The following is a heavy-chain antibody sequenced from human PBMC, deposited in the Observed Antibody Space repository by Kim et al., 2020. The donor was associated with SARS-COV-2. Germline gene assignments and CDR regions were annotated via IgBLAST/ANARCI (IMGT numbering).Heavy chain of an antibody. V-gene: IGHV1-8*01. J-gene: IGHJ3*01. CDR1: GYTFTNHD. CDR3: ARDRCTNVVCSDAFDV. Sequence: ASVKVSCKTSGYTFTNHDINWVRQAAGQGLEYMGWMNPNTGKADYAQKFQGRLTMTRDTSISTAYMELSGLTSEDTAIYYCARDRCTNVVCSDAFDVWSQGSATTVSS. CDR2: MNPNTGKA. D-gene: IGHD2-8*01.